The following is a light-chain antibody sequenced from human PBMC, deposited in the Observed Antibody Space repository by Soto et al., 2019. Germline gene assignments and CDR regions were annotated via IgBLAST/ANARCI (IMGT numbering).Light chain of an antibody. CDR3: CSYAGSSTFLYV. CDR2: EGS. CDR1: SSDVGGYNL. J-gene: IGLJ1*01. V-gene: IGLV2-23*03. Sequence: LTQPASVSGSPGQSITISCTGTSSDVGGYNLVSWYQQHPGKAPKLMIYEGSKRPSGVSNRFSGSKSGNTASLTISGLQAEDEADYYCCSYAGSSTFLYVFGTGTKVTVL.